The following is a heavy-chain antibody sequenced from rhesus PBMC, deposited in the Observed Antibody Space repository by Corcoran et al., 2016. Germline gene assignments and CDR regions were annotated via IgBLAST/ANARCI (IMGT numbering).Heavy chain of an antibody. Sequence: QVQLQESGPGLVKPSETLSLTCAVSGGSISGYYWNWIRHPPGTGLEWIEYIGGSSGSTYYNSPLKRRVTMSKDTSTNQFSLKLNSLTAADTAVYFCARDVAGESTAWYFFDYWGQGVLVTVSS. CDR1: GGSISGYY. J-gene: IGHJ4*01. CDR3: ARDVAGESTAWYFFDY. CDR2: IGGSSGST. D-gene: IGHD6-31*01. V-gene: IGHV4-165*01.